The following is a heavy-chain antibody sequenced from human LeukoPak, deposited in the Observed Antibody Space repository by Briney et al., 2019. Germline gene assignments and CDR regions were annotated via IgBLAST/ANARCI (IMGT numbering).Heavy chain of an antibody. CDR2: ISFDESSE. CDR1: GFTFSSYS. J-gene: IGHJ4*02. CDR3: AKEVGYGSPYFDY. V-gene: IGHV3-30*18. D-gene: IGHD5-12*01. Sequence: GGSLRLSCAASGFTFSSYSMNWVRQAPGKGLEWVALISFDESSEYYADSVKGRFSISRDNSKNTLYLQMNNARVDNTAVYYCAKEVGYGSPYFDYWGQGTLVTVSS.